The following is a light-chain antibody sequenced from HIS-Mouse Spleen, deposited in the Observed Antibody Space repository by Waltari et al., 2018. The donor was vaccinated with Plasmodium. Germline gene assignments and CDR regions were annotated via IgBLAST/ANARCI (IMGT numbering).Light chain of an antibody. V-gene: IGKV3-15*01. CDR2: GAS. J-gene: IGKJ3*01. Sequence: EIVMTQSPATLSVSPGDSATLSCRASQSVSINLAWYHQKHGQAPRLLIYGASTRATGIPARFSGSGSGTEFTLTISSLQSEDFAVYYCQQYNNWSFTFGPGTKVDIK. CDR3: QQYNNWSFT. CDR1: QSVSIN.